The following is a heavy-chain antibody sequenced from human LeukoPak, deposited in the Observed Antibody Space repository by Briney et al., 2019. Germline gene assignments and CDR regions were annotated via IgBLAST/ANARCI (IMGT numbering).Heavy chain of an antibody. J-gene: IGHJ4*02. V-gene: IGHV1-69*13. Sequence: SVKVSCKASGGTFSSYAISWVRQAPGQGLEWMGGIIPIFGTANYAQKFQGRVTITADESTSTAYMELSGLRSEDTAVYYCARGALVRYYFDYWGQGTLVTVSS. CDR3: ARGALVRYYFDY. D-gene: IGHD2-21*01. CDR1: GGTFSSYA. CDR2: IIPIFGTA.